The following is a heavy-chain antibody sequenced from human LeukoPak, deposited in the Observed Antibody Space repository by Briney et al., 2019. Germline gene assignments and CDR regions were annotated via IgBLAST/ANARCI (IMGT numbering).Heavy chain of an antibody. Sequence: ASVTVSCKASGYTFTSYDINWVRQAPGQGLEWMGWMNPNSGNTGYAQKFQGRVTMTRNTSISTAYMELSSLRSEDTAVYYCARGYYGSGSYYLDYWGQGTLVTVSS. CDR3: ARGYYGSGSYYLDY. D-gene: IGHD3-10*01. CDR1: GYTFTSYD. V-gene: IGHV1-8*01. J-gene: IGHJ4*02. CDR2: MNPNSGNT.